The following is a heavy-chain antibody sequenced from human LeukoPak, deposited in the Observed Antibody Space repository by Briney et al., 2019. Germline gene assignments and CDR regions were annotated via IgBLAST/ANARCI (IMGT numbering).Heavy chain of an antibody. CDR1: GYTFTSYY. V-gene: IGHV1-46*01. D-gene: IGHD3-10*01. Sequence: ASVKVSCKASGYTFTSYYMHWVRQAPGQGLEWMGIINPSGGSTSYAQKFQGRVTMIRDTSTSTVYMELSSLRSEDTAVYYCARSYGSGSYPYEGDYFDYWGQGTLVTVSS. CDR3: ARSYGSGSYPYEGDYFDY. CDR2: INPSGGST. J-gene: IGHJ4*02.